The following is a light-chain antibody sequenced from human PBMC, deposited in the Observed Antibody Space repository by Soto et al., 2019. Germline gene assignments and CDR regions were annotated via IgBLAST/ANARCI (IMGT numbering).Light chain of an antibody. Sequence: ETVMTQSPATLSVSPGEGATLSCRASQSVRSSLAWYQHKPGQAPRLLIYDASDRATDIPARFSGSGSGTDLTLTISSLEPEDFAVYYCQQRSNWQLTLGGGTKVDIK. V-gene: IGKV3D-11*02. CDR3: QQRSNWQLT. CDR1: QSVRSS. CDR2: DAS. J-gene: IGKJ4*01.